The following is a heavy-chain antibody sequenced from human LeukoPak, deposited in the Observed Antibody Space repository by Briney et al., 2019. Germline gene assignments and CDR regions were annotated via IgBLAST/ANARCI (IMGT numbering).Heavy chain of an antibody. CDR3: AEVGRSGSPGAFDI. D-gene: IGHD1-26*01. Sequence: ASVRVCCRASGYTFHTYDITWVRQAPGQGLEWMGWIRSQNGATNYAQKLQGRVTMTTDASTSTVHMELRSLRSDDTAVYYCAEVGRSGSPGAFDIWGQGTMVIVSA. CDR1: GYTFHTYD. J-gene: IGHJ3*02. V-gene: IGHV1-18*01. CDR2: IRSQNGAT.